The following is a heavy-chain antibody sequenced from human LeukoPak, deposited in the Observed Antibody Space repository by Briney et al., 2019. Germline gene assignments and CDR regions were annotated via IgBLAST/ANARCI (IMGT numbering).Heavy chain of an antibody. Sequence: PSEALSLTCTVSGGSINSGSYYWSWIRQPTGKGLEWIGRIYTSGSTYYNPSLKSRVTISVDTSKNQFSLKLSSVTAADTAVYYCARVASDAYYYYYYMDVWGKGTTVTISS. CDR1: GGSINSGSYY. CDR3: ARVASDAYYYYYYMDV. V-gene: IGHV4-61*02. CDR2: IYTSGST. J-gene: IGHJ6*03.